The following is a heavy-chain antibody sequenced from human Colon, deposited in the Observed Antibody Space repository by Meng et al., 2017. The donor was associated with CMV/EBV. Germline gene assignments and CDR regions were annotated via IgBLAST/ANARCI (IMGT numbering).Heavy chain of an antibody. CDR2: IKEDGTGQ. J-gene: IGHJ6*02. CDR1: GFNFRSYW. V-gene: IGHV3-7*01. CDR3: VRYANSQYGMDV. D-gene: IGHD2-21*01. Sequence: GESLKISCVASGFNFRSYWMTWVRQAPGKGLEWVANIKEDGTGQWYVDSVKGRFTISRDDAKKSVYLQMNSLRAEDTAVYYCVRYANSQYGMDVWGQGTTVTVSS.